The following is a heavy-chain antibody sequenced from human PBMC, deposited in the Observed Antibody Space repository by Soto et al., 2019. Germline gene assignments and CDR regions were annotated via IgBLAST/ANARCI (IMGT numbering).Heavy chain of an antibody. Sequence: QLQLVESGGGVVQPGRSLRLSCAASGFTFSDNILHWVRQAPGKGLEWLAFISADGDTKYYADSVKGRFTISRDNSKNTLYLQMNSLRREDTSVYYCLGGIGYSYGYHAFDLWGQGTMSPSLQ. D-gene: IGHD5-18*01. CDR1: GFTFSDNI. CDR2: ISADGDTK. J-gene: IGHJ3*01. CDR3: LGGIGYSYGYHAFDL. V-gene: IGHV3-30-3*01.